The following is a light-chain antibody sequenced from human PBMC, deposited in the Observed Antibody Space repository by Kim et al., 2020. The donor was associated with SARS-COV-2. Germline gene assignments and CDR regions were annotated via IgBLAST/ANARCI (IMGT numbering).Light chain of an antibody. CDR2: TDD. CDR3: ATWDDSLDVWM. Sequence: GQSVTISCSGSSSNIGSNTVNWYQQFPGTAPPLLIDTDDRRPSGVSDRVSCSKSGTSASLAISALRSEDEADYYCATWDDSLDVWMFGGGTQLTVL. J-gene: IGLJ3*02. CDR1: SSNIGSNT. V-gene: IGLV1-44*01.